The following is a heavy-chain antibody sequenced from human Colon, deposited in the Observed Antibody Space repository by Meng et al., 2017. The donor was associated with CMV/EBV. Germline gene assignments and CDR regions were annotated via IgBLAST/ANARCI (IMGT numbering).Heavy chain of an antibody. V-gene: IGHV4-31*02. CDR1: GGSISSGGYY. J-gene: IGHJ4*02. CDR3: ARGGGIKGAVGY. CDR2: IYYSGST. D-gene: IGHD4-23*01. Sequence: VSGGSISSGGYYWSWLRQHPGKGLEWIGYIYYSGSTYYNPSLKSRVTISVDTSKNQFSLKLSSVTAADTAVYYCARGGGIKGAVGYWGQGTLVTVSS.